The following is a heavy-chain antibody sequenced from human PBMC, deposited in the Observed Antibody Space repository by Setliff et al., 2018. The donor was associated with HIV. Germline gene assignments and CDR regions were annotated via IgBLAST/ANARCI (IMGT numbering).Heavy chain of an antibody. D-gene: IGHD6-13*01. Sequence: GASVKVSCKASGYSFTMYYMHWVRQAPGQGLEWMGITNPSGGRTSYAQKFQGRVSMTRDTSTSTVYMELSSLRSEDTAVYYCARDSDQAATGRYGMDVWGQGTTVTVSS. V-gene: IGHV1-46*01. CDR1: GYSFTMYY. CDR2: TNPSGGRT. CDR3: ARDSDQAATGRYGMDV. J-gene: IGHJ6*02.